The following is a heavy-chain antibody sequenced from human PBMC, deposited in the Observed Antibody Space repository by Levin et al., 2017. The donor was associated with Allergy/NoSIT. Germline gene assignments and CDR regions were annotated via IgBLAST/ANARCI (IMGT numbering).Heavy chain of an antibody. D-gene: IGHD4-17*01. CDR2: ISYDGSNK. CDR1: GFTFSSYG. J-gene: IGHJ6*02. V-gene: IGHV3-30*18. Sequence: GGSLRLSCAASGFTFSSYGMHWVRQAPGKGLEWVAVISYDGSNKYYADSVKGRFTISRDNSKNTLYLQMNSLKPEDTAVYYCAKPETLNGDYDYYYYGMDVWGQGTTVTVSS. CDR3: AKPETLNGDYDYYYYGMDV.